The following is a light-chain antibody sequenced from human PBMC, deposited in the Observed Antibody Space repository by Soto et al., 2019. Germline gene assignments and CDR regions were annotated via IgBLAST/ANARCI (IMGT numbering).Light chain of an antibody. CDR2: AAS. CDR3: QQRKRYPIP. V-gene: IGKV1-9*01. CDR1: QDINTY. Sequence: DIQLTQSPSFLSASVGDRVTITCRASQDINTYLAWYQQKPGKAPKLLIFAASTLQNGVPSRFSGSGSGTDFTVTITSLQPEDCATYYFQQRKRYPIPSGQGTRREIK. J-gene: IGKJ5*01.